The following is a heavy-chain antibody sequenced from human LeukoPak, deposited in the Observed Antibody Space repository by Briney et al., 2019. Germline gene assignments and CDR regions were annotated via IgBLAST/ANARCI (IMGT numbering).Heavy chain of an antibody. CDR1: GCTFTSYG. Sequence: GASVKVSCEASGCTFTSYGISWVRQAPGQGLEWMGWISAYNGNTNYAQKLQGRVTMTTDTSTSTAYMELRSLRSDDTAVYYCARMGDSGDEGESDYWGQGTLVTVSS. D-gene: IGHD5-12*01. J-gene: IGHJ4*02. CDR2: ISAYNGNT. V-gene: IGHV1-18*04. CDR3: ARMGDSGDEGESDY.